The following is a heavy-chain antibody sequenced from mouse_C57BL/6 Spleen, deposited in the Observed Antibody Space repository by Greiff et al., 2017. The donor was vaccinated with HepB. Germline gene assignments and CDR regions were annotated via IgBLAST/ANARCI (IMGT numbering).Heavy chain of an antibody. J-gene: IGHJ2*01. V-gene: IGHV5-9*01. CDR3: ARQRENYYGSSSYYFDY. CDR1: GFTFSSYT. CDR2: ISGGGGNT. D-gene: IGHD1-1*01. Sequence: EVKLVESGGGLVKPGGSLKLSCAASGFTFSSYTMSWVRQTPEKRLEWVATISGGGGNTYYPDSVKGRFTISRDTAKNTLYLQMSSLRPEDTALYYCARQRENYYGSSSYYFDYWGQGTTLTVSS.